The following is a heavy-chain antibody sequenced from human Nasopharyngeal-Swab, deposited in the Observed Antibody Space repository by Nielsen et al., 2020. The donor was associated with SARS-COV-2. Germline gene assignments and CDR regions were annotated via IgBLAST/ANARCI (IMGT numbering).Heavy chain of an antibody. CDR1: GFTFSSYE. CDR3: ARAFGGGYYYGMDV. V-gene: IGHV3-48*03. CDR2: ISSSGTTI. D-gene: IGHD3-10*01. J-gene: IGHJ6*02. Sequence: GGSLRLSCAASGFTFSSYEMNWVRQAPGKGLEWLSYISSSGTTIYYADSVKGRFTISRDNSKNTLYLQMNSLRAEDTAVYYCARAFGGGYYYGMDVWGQGTTVTVSS.